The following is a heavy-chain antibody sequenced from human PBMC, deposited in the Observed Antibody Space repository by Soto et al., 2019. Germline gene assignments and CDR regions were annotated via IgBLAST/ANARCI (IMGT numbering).Heavy chain of an antibody. V-gene: IGHV3-48*03. Sequence: GGSLRLSCAASGFTFSSYEMNWVRQAPGKGLEWVSYISSSGSTIYYADSVKGRFTISRDNAKNSLYLQMNSLRAEDTAVDYGVRDAAAYYYDSSGYYFDYWGQGTLVTVSS. D-gene: IGHD3-22*01. CDR2: ISSSGSTI. CDR1: GFTFSSYE. J-gene: IGHJ4*02. CDR3: VRDAAAYYYDSSGYYFDY.